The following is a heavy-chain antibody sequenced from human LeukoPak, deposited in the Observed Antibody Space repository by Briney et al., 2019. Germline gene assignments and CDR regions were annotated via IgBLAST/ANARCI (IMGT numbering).Heavy chain of an antibody. J-gene: IGHJ4*02. V-gene: IGHV1-2*02. Sequence: ASVKVSCKASGYTFTGYYMHWVRQAPGQGLEWMGWINPNTGGTIYAQNFQGRVTMTRDTSFSTAYMELSRLRSDDTAIYYCASLIAAAGTTVYWGQGTLVTVSS. CDR2: INPNTGGT. CDR3: ASLIAAAGTTVY. CDR1: GYTFTGYY. D-gene: IGHD6-13*01.